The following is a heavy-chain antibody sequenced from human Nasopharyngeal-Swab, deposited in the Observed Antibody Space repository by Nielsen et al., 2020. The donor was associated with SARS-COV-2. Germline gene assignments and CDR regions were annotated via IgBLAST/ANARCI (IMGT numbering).Heavy chain of an antibody. CDR2: ISFSGSET. D-gene: IGHD2-2*01. V-gene: IGHV3-48*03. Sequence: VRQAPGKGLEWVSFISFSGSETDYADSVKGRFTISRDNAKNSLYLQMNSLRAEDTAVYYCARDYCSSTSCYDYWGQGTLVTVSS. J-gene: IGHJ4*02. CDR3: ARDYCSSTSCYDY.